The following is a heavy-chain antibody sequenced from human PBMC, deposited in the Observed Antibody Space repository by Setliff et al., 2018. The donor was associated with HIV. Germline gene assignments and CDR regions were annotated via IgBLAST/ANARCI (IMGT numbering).Heavy chain of an antibody. Sequence: SETLSLTCAVSGDSVSGYYWSWIRQPAGRGLEWIGRVHNSAGSNYNPSLKSRVTMSVDTAKNQLSLKLTAVSAADTAVYYCARDRIEVLADNPHDVFDIWGRGIMVTVSS. D-gene: IGHD3-16*02. V-gene: IGHV4-4*07. J-gene: IGHJ3*02. CDR3: ARDRIEVLADNPHDVFDI. CDR2: VHNSAGS. CDR1: GDSVSGYY.